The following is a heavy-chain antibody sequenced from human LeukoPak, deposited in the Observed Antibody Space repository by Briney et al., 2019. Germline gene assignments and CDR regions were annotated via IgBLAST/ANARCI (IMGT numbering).Heavy chain of an antibody. Sequence: PGGSLRLSCAASGFSVTNDYMGWVRQAPGKGLGWVSVIYGGGSTYHADSVEGRFIISRDPSRNTFHLQMGSLSTDDTTVYFCARDGEYRGYEGVFDDWGQGTLVTVSS. CDR3: ARDGEYRGYEGVFDD. D-gene: IGHD5-12*01. V-gene: IGHV3-53*05. CDR2: IYGGGST. CDR1: GFSVTNDY. J-gene: IGHJ4*02.